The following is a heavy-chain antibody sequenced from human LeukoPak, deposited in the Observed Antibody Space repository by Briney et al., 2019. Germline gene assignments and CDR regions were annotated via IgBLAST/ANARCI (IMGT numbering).Heavy chain of an antibody. V-gene: IGHV4-34*01. CDR3: ARKGGSGRTKAFDI. D-gene: IGHD3-10*01. Sequence: SETLSLTCAVYGGSFSGYYWSWIRQPPGKGLEWIGEINHSGSTNYNPSLKSRVTISVDTSKNQFSLKLSSVTAADTAVYYCARKGGSGRTKAFDIWGQGTMVTVSS. CDR2: INHSGST. J-gene: IGHJ3*02. CDR1: GGSFSGYY.